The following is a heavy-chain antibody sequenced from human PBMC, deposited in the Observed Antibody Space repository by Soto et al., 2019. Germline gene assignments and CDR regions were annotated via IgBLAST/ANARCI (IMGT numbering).Heavy chain of an antibody. CDR1: GFTFSSYS. Sequence: GGSLRLSCAASGFTFSSYSMNWVRQAPGKGLEWVSSISSSSSYIYYADSVKGRFTISRDNAKNSLYLQMNSLRAEDTAVYYCARFEDYGDYGTYYYYMDVWGKGTTVTVSS. CDR3: ARFEDYGDYGTYYYYMDV. J-gene: IGHJ6*03. CDR2: ISSSSSYI. V-gene: IGHV3-21*01. D-gene: IGHD4-17*01.